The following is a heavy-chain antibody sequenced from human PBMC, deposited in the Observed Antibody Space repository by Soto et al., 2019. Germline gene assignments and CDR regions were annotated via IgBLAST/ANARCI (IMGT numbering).Heavy chain of an antibody. CDR3: ASDRLEWFLYARILDY. D-gene: IGHD3-3*01. CDR2: ISHDENIK. CDR1: GFTFSNFG. J-gene: IGHJ4*02. V-gene: IGHV3-30*03. Sequence: GGSLRLSCAASGFTFSNFGMHWVRQAPGTGLEWVAVISHDENIKAYTGSVKGRFSISRDNSKNTLYLQMNSLKPEDTAVYYCASDRLEWFLYARILDYWGQGTLVTVSS.